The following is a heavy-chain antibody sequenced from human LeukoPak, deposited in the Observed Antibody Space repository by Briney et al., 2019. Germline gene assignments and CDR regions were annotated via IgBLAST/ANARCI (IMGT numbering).Heavy chain of an antibody. Sequence: PSETLSLTCTVSGGSISSYFWSWIRQPAGEGLEWIGHIYTSGSTNYNPSLKSRVTMSVDTSKNQFSLKLSSVTAADTAVYYCARDGGRGWLLDYWGQGTLVTVSS. CDR2: IYTSGST. J-gene: IGHJ4*02. CDR1: GGSISSYF. CDR3: ARDGGRGWLLDY. D-gene: IGHD6-19*01. V-gene: IGHV4-4*07.